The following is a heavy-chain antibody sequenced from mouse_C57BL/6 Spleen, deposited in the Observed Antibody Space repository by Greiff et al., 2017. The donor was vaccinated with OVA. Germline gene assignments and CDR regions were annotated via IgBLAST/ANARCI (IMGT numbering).Heavy chain of an antibody. CDR1: GYAFSSYW. D-gene: IGHD1-1*01. CDR3: ARSNYEGYFDV. J-gene: IGHJ1*03. V-gene: IGHV1-80*01. CDR2: IYPGDGDT. Sequence: VQRVESGAELVKPGASVKISCKASGYAFSSYWMNWVKQRPGKGLEWIGQIYPGDGDTNYNGKFKGKATLTADKSSSTAYMQLSSLTSEDSAVYFCARSNYEGYFDVWGTGTTVTVSS.